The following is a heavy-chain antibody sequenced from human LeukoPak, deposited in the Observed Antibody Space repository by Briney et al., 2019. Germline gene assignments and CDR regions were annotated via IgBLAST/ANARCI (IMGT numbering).Heavy chain of an antibody. CDR2: ICYTGNT. V-gene: IGHV4-39*01. D-gene: IGHD3-10*01. CDR1: GGSIGSTFYC. J-gene: IGHJ4*02. Sequence: SETLSLTCTVSGGSIGSTFYCWGWIRQPPGKGLEWIGTICYTGNTYYNPSLKSRVTISVDTSKNQFSLKLSSVTAADTAVYYCARRGSENYYVDYWGQGSLVTVSS. CDR3: ARRGSENYYVDY.